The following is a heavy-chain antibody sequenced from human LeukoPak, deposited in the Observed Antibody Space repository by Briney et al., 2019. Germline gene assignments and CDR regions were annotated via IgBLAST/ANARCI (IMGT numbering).Heavy chain of an antibody. Sequence: PSETLSLTCAVYGGSFSGYYWSWIRQPPGKGLEWIGEINHSGSTNYNPSLKSRVTISVDTSKNQFSLKLSSVTAADTAVYYCARLRVGATVPPPWGQGTLVTVSS. D-gene: IGHD1-26*01. CDR2: INHSGST. CDR1: GGSFSGYY. J-gene: IGHJ5*02. V-gene: IGHV4-34*01. CDR3: ARLRVGATVPPP.